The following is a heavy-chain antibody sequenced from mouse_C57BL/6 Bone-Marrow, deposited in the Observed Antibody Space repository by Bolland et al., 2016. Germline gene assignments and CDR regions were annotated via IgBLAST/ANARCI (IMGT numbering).Heavy chain of an antibody. CDR2: PNSGGT. D-gene: IGHD2-4*01. V-gene: IGHV1-72*01. Sequence: PNSGGTKYNEKFKSKATLTVDKRSSTAYMQLSSLTSEDSAVYYCAVIYYDLMDYWGQGTS. J-gene: IGHJ4*01. CDR3: AVIYYDLMDY.